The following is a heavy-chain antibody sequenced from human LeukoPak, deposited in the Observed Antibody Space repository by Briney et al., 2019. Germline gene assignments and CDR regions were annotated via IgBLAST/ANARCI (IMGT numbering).Heavy chain of an antibody. D-gene: IGHD2-21*01. V-gene: IGHV1-2*06. CDR1: GYTCTGYY. J-gene: IGHJ6*03. Sequence: ASVTVSCKGSGYTCTGYYMHWGGQAPGQGREWMGRMNTKSGGTNYAKKFQGRVTITRDTSISTAYIELSRLRSYDTAVYYCARDRPDFCGKFRYYYMDVWGKGTTVTVSS. CDR2: MNTKSGGT. CDR3: ARDRPDFCGKFRYYYMDV.